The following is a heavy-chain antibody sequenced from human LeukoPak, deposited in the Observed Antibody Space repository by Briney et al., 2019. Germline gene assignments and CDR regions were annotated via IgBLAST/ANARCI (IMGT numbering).Heavy chain of an antibody. Sequence: SEILSLTCTVSGGSISSYYWSWIRQPPGKGLEWIGYIYYSGSTKYNPSLKSRVTISVDTSKNQFSLKLSSVTAADTAVYYCARVPPGTSHFDYWGQGTLVTVSS. CDR3: ARVPPGTSHFDY. V-gene: IGHV4-59*01. CDR1: GGSISSYY. J-gene: IGHJ4*02. CDR2: IYYSGST. D-gene: IGHD1-7*01.